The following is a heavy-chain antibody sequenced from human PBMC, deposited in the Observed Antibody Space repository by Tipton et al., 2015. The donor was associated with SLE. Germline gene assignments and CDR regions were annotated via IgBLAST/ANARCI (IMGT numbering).Heavy chain of an antibody. CDR2: IYTSGST. CDR1: GGSISSYY. CDR3: ARALGYCSGGSCHSGFDP. D-gene: IGHD2-15*01. V-gene: IGHV4-4*07. Sequence: TLSFTCTVSGGSISSYYWSWIRQPAGKGLEWIGRIYTSGSTNYNPSLKSRVTMSVDTSKNQFSLKLSSVTAADTAVYYCARALGYCSGGSCHSGFDPWGQGTLVTVSS. J-gene: IGHJ5*02.